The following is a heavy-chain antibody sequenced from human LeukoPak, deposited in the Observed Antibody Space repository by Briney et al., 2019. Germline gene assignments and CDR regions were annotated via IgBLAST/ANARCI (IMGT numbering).Heavy chain of an antibody. D-gene: IGHD6-19*01. J-gene: IGHJ4*02. Sequence: GGSLRLSCAASGFTFSSYAMSWVRQAPGNGLEWVSAISGSGGSTYYADSVKGRFTISRDNSKNTLYLQMNSLRAEDSAVYYCAKDLKYSSGWYFDYWGQGTLVTVSS. CDR2: ISGSGGST. V-gene: IGHV3-23*01. CDR1: GFTFSSYA. CDR3: AKDLKYSSGWYFDY.